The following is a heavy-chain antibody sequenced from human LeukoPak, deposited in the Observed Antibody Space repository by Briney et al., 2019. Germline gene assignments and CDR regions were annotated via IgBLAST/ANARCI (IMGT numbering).Heavy chain of an antibody. Sequence: GESLKISCRGSGYSFTTYWIGWVRQMPGKGLEWMGIIYPGDSDTRYSPSFQGQVTMSADKSINTAYLQWSSLKASDTAMYYCARRQGCSSTSCPPDSWGQGTLVTVFS. CDR3: ARRQGCSSTSCPPDS. J-gene: IGHJ4*02. V-gene: IGHV5-51*03. CDR1: GYSFTTYW. D-gene: IGHD2-2*01. CDR2: IYPGDSDT.